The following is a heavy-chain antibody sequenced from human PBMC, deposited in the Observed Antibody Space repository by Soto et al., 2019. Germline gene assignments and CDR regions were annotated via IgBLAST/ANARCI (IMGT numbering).Heavy chain of an antibody. J-gene: IGHJ4*02. V-gene: IGHV1-18*01. D-gene: IGHD3-10*01. CDR3: ARDLDGSGSYYTNY. CDR2: ISPHKGDT. CDR1: GYTFSSIG. Sequence: ASVKVSCKTSGYTFSSIGISWVRQAPGQGLEWMGWISPHKGDTYYAQRLQGRVTMTTDTSTSTAYMELRSLRSDDTAVYFCARDLDGSGSYYTNYWGQGTLVTVSS.